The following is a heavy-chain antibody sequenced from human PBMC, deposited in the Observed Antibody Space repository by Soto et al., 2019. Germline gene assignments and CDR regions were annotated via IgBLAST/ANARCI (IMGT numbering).Heavy chain of an antibody. V-gene: IGHV4-39*02. CDR3: GRVVEGATRHTDSCS. CDR1: GVSIHNSHSF. Sequence: LSLTCAVSGVSIHNSHSFWGWIRQPPGKGLEFIGSVYYSGGSHYNPSLKGRVTISVDTSNNQVSLRVNSVTAADTAVYYCGRVVEGATRHTDSCSWGQGMLVTVSS. CDR2: VYYSGGS. J-gene: IGHJ5*02. D-gene: IGHD2-15*01.